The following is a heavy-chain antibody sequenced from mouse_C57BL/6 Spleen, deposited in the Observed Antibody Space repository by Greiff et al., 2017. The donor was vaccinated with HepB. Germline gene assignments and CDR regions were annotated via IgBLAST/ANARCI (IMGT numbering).Heavy chain of an antibody. Sequence: QVQLQQPGTELVKPGASVKLSCKASGYTFTSYWMHWVKQRPGQGLEWIGNINPSNGGTNYNEKFKSKATLTVDKSSSTAYMQLSSLTTEDSAVYYCAGDGSSYRWFAYWGQGTLVTVSA. V-gene: IGHV1-53*01. CDR1: GYTFTSYW. J-gene: IGHJ3*01. CDR2: INPSNGGT. D-gene: IGHD1-1*01. CDR3: AGDGSSYRWFAY.